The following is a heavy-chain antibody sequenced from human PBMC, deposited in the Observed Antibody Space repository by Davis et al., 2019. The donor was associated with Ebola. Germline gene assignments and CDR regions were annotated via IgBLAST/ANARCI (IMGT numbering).Heavy chain of an antibody. CDR2: IWYDGSNK. D-gene: IGHD6-6*01. CDR1: GFTFSSYG. CDR3: ARDLKYSSSSARY. Sequence: GGSLRLSCAASGFTFSSYGMHWVRQAPGKGLEWVAVIWYDGSNKYYPGSVKGRFTISRENAKNSLYLQMNSLRAEDTAVYYCARDLKYSSSSARYWGQGTLVTVSS. V-gene: IGHV3-33*01. J-gene: IGHJ4*02.